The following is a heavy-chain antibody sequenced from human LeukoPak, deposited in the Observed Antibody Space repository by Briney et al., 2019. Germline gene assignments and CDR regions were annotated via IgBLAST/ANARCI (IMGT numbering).Heavy chain of an antibody. V-gene: IGHV3-30*18. CDR3: AKDHSPYDYDFWSGYLPSLYYYYGMDV. J-gene: IGHJ6*02. CDR1: GFTFSSYG. Sequence: GRSLRLYCAASGFTFSSYGMHWVRQAPGKGLEWVAVISYDGSNKYYADSVKGRFTISRDNSKNTLYLQMNSLRAEDTAVYYCAKDHSPYDYDFWSGYLPSLYYYYGMDVWGQGTTVTVSS. CDR2: ISYDGSNK. D-gene: IGHD3-3*01.